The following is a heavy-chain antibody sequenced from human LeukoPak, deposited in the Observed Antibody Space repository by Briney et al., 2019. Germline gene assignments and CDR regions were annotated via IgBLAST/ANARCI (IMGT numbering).Heavy chain of an antibody. CDR2: IRYDGSNK. D-gene: IGHD3-10*01. CDR1: AFTFSSYG. Sequence: GGSLRLSCAASAFTFSSYGMHWVRQAPGKGLEWVAFIRYDGSNKYYADSVKGRFTISRDNSKNTLYLQMNSLRAEDTAVYYCAKAYYYGSGSYLFDYWGQGTLVTVSS. J-gene: IGHJ4*02. CDR3: AKAYYYGSGSYLFDY. V-gene: IGHV3-30*02.